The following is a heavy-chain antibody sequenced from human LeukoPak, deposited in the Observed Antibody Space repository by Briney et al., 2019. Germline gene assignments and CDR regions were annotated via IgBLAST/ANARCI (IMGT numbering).Heavy chain of an antibody. V-gene: IGHV3-43*02. Sequence: GGSLRLSCAASGFTFDDYAMHWVRQAPGKGLEWVSLISGDGGSTYYADSVKGRFTISRDNSKNSLYPQMNSLRTEDTALYYCAKDGADQNSGYYYGRTNYYYGMDVWGQGTTVTVSS. CDR2: ISGDGGST. CDR1: GFTFDDYA. CDR3: AKDGADQNSGYYYGRTNYYYGMDV. D-gene: IGHD3-22*01. J-gene: IGHJ6*02.